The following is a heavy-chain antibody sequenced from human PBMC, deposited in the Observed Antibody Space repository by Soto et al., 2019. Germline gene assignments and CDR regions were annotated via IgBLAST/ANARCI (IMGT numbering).Heavy chain of an antibody. CDR3: AKRLAGNIVVVPAATIDY. V-gene: IGHV3-23*01. CDR2: ISGSGGST. Sequence: GGSLRLSCAASGFTFSSDAISWVRQAPGKGLEWVSAISGSGGSTYYADSLKGRFTISRDNSKNTLYLQMNSLRAEDTAVYYCAKRLAGNIVVVPAATIDYWGQGTLVTVSS. D-gene: IGHD2-2*01. J-gene: IGHJ4*02. CDR1: GFTFSSDA.